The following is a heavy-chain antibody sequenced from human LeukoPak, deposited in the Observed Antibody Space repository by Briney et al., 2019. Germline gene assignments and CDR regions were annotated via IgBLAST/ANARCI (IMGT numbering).Heavy chain of an antibody. D-gene: IGHD3-22*01. CDR3: ARGHSSGHYYDY. Sequence: SETLSLTCTVSGGSISSSSYYWGWIRQPPGKGLEWIGSIYYSGSTYYNPSLKSRVTISVDTSKNQFSLKLSSVTAADTAVYYCARGHSSGHYYDYWGQGTLVTVSS. CDR1: GGSISSSSYY. V-gene: IGHV4-39*07. J-gene: IGHJ4*02. CDR2: IYYSGST.